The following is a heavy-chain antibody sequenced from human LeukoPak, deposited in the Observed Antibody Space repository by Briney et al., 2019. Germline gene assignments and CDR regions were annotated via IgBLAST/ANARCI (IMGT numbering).Heavy chain of an antibody. CDR3: ARVGSGSYSYYYYMDV. CDR1: GYTFTSYG. D-gene: IGHD1-26*01. J-gene: IGHJ6*03. Sequence: ASVKVSCKASGYTFTSYGISWVRQAPGQGREWMGWISAYNGNTNYAQKLQGRVTMTTDTSTSTAYMELRSLRSDDTAVYYCARVGSGSYSYYYYMDVWGKGTTVTVSS. CDR2: ISAYNGNT. V-gene: IGHV1-18*01.